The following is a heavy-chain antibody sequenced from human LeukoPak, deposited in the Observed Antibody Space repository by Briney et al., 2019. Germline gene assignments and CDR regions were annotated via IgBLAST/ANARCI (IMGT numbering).Heavy chain of an antibody. CDR1: GFTFISYA. V-gene: IGHV3-23*01. D-gene: IGHD5-12*01. CDR3: AREYRHQPD. CDR2: ISGSGGST. Sequence: TGGSLRLSCADSGFTFISYAMSWVRQAPGKGLEWVSTISGSGGSTDYADSVKGRFTISRDTSKNTLYLQMNSLRAEDTAVYYCAREYRHQPDWGQGTLVTVSS. J-gene: IGHJ4*02.